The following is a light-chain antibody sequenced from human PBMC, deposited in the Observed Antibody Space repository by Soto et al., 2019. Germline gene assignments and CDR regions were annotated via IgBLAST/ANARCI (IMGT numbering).Light chain of an antibody. Sequence: EGATLXCRASQSGSSRYQAWYQQKPGQGPRLPIYAASSRAHGTPDRFSGGGSGTAFTLTISFLEPEDFTGYCGQLSACLLHRFG. CDR2: AAS. V-gene: IGKV3-20*01. CDR1: QSGSSRY. CDR3: QLSACLLHR. J-gene: IGKJ2*03.